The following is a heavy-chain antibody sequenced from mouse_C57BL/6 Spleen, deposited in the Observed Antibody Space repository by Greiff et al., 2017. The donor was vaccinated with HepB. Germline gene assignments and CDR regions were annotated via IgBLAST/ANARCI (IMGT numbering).Heavy chain of an antibody. CDR1: GYTFTSYW. J-gene: IGHJ2*01. D-gene: IGHD2-2*01. CDR3: ARRGGYPSFDY. Sequence: QVQLQQPGAELVMPGASVKLSCKASGYTFTSYWMHWVKQRPGQGLEWIGEIDPSDSYTNYNQKFKGKSTLTVDKSSSTAYMQRSSLTSEDSAVYYCARRGGYPSFDYWGQGTTLTVSS. V-gene: IGHV1-69*01. CDR2: IDPSDSYT.